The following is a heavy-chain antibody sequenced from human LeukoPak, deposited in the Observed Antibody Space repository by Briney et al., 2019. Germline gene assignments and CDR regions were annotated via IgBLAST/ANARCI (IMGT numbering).Heavy chain of an antibody. D-gene: IGHD3-22*01. CDR3: ARDSSGFYYVH. V-gene: IGHV1-18*01. Sequence: ASVKVSCKTSGYTFTDFGINWVRQAPGQGLEWMGRFTTYNGNTNYAQKSQGRVTMTTDTSTTTAYLEVTSLRSDDTAVYYCARDSSGFYYVHWGQGTLVTVSS. CDR1: GYTFTDFG. J-gene: IGHJ4*02. CDR2: FTTYNGNT.